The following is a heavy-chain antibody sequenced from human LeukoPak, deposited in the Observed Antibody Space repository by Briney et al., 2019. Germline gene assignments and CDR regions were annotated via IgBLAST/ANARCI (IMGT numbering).Heavy chain of an antibody. D-gene: IGHD4-23*01. CDR3: ARDNCDYGGNSRGCIPDY. V-gene: IGHV1-69*04. J-gene: IGHJ4*02. Sequence: SVKVSCKASGGTFSSYAISWVRQAPGQGLEWMGRIIPILGIPNYAQKFQGRVTITADESTSTAYMELSSLRSEDTAAYYCARDNCDYGGNSRGCIPDYWGQGTLVTVSS. CDR1: GGTFSSYA. CDR2: IIPILGIP.